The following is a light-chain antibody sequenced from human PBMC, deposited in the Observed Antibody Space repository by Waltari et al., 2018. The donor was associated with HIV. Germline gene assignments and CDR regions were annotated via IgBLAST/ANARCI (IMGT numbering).Light chain of an antibody. Sequence: QSVLTQPPSASGTPGQRVTTSCSGRNSNIRSNTVNRYQQLPGTTPKLLIDSNVHRPSGVPDRFSGSKSGTSASLAISGLQSEDEADYYCSTWDDSLNGLVFGGGTKVTVL. CDR1: NSNIRSNT. CDR2: SNV. V-gene: IGLV1-44*01. CDR3: STWDDSLNGLV. J-gene: IGLJ3*02.